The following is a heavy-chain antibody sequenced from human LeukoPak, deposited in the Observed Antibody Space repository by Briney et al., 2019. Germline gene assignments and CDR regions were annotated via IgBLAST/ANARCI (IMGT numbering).Heavy chain of an antibody. D-gene: IGHD1-7*01. CDR1: GFTFSSYG. Sequence: PGGSLRLSCAASGFTFSSYGMHWVRQAPGKGLEWVAFIRYDGSNKYYADSVKGRLTISRDNSKNTLYLQMNSLRAEDTAVYYCAKSNWNYMGAFDYWGQGTLVTVSS. V-gene: IGHV3-30*02. J-gene: IGHJ4*02. CDR2: IRYDGSNK. CDR3: AKSNWNYMGAFDY.